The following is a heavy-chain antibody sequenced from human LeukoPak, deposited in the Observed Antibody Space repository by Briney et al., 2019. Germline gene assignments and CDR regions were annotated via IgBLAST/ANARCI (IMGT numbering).Heavy chain of an antibody. Sequence: PSETLSLTCAVYGGSFSGYYWSWIRQPPGKGLEWIGEINHSGSTNYNPSLKSRVTISVDTPKNQFSLKLSSVTAADTAVYYCARGSGRRITMVRGVPTLDYWGQGTLVTVSS. D-gene: IGHD3-10*01. J-gene: IGHJ4*02. CDR1: GGSFSGYY. CDR3: ARGSGRRITMVRGVPTLDY. CDR2: INHSGST. V-gene: IGHV4-34*01.